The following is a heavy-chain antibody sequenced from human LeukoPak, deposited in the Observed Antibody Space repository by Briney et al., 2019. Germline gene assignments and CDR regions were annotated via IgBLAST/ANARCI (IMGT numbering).Heavy chain of an antibody. CDR2: ISYDGSNR. CDR3: ARGPYGDS. J-gene: IGHJ4*02. Sequence: QPGRSLRLSCAAAGFTFSNDAMYWVRQAPGKGLGWVAVISYDGSNRYYADSVKGRFTISRDNSKNTLYLQMNSLRVEDTAVYYCARGPYGDSWGQGTPVTVSS. CDR1: GFTFSNDA. D-gene: IGHD4-17*01. V-gene: IGHV3-30-3*01.